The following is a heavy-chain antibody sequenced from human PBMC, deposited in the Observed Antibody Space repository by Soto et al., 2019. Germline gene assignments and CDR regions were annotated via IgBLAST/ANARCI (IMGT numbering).Heavy chain of an antibody. CDR3: ARGSDWSALLDY. J-gene: IGHJ4*02. D-gene: IGHD6-19*01. CDR1: EHTFTGYY. V-gene: IGHV1-2*02. CDR2: INPNGGGT. Sequence: ASVKVSCKASEHTFTGYYLHWVRQAPGRGLEWMGWINPNGGGTIYAQNFQGRLTMTRDTSITTAYMELTRLRADDTAFYFCARGSDWSALLDYSGQGTLVTLSS.